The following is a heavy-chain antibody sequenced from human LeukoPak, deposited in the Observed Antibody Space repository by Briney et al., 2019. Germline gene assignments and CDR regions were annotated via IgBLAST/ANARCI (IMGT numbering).Heavy chain of an antibody. CDR3: AKSDDYDSSGYYSGAFDI. Sequence: GGSLRLSCAASGFTFDDYAMHWVRQAPGKGLEWVSSISWNSGRIGYADSVKGRFTISRDNAKNSLYLQMNSLRAEDTALYYCAKSDDYDSSGYYSGAFDIWGQGTMVTVSS. D-gene: IGHD3-22*01. V-gene: IGHV3-9*01. CDR2: ISWNSGRI. J-gene: IGHJ3*02. CDR1: GFTFDDYA.